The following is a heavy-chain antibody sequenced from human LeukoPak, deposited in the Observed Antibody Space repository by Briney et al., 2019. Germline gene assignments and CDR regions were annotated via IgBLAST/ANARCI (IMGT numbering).Heavy chain of an antibody. D-gene: IGHD4-23*01. V-gene: IGHV1-69*13. J-gene: IGHJ4*02. CDR2: IIPIFGTT. CDR1: GYTFTSFG. Sequence: SVKVTCKASGYTFTSFGINWVRQAPGQGLEWMGGIIPIFGTTNYAQKLQGRVTITADESTSTAYMELSSLRSEDTAVYYCALLATTVVTRFDYWGQGTLVTVSS. CDR3: ALLATTVVTRFDY.